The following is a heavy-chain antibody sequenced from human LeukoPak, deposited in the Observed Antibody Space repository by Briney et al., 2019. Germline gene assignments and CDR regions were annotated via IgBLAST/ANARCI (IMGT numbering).Heavy chain of an antibody. J-gene: IGHJ4*02. D-gene: IGHD4-17*01. CDR3: ARGLRRNKPDY. V-gene: IGHV3-48*03. Sequence: PGGSLRLSCAASGFTFSSYEMNWVRQAPGKGLEWVSYISSSGSTIYYADSVKGRFTISRDNAKNSLYLQMNSLRGEDTAVYYCARGLRRNKPDYWGQGTLVTASS. CDR1: GFTFSSYE. CDR2: ISSSGSTI.